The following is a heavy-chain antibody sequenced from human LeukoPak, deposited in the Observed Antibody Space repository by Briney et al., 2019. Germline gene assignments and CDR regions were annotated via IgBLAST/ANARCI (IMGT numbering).Heavy chain of an antibody. V-gene: IGHV5-51*01. J-gene: IGHJ5*01. Sequence: GESLKISCKASGYTFTSYWIGWVRQMPGKGPEWMGLIYPSDSDIRYSPSFQGQVTISADKSISTAYLQWSSLKASDTAMYYCARGGSGWSFYSWGQGTLVTVSS. CDR3: ARGGSGWSFYS. CDR1: GYTFTSYW. CDR2: IYPSDSDI. D-gene: IGHD6-19*01.